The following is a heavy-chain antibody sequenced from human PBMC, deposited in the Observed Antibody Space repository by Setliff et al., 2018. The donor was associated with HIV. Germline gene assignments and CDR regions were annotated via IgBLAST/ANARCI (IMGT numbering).Heavy chain of an antibody. CDR3: ARRIDDSGSFPDKNWFDT. D-gene: IGHD3-10*01. CDR2: IFSSGST. V-gene: IGHV4-4*09. Sequence: SETLSLTCTVSGDSISSYSWNWIRQSPGGGLEWIGFIFSSGSTKYNPSLQSRVTTSIDTSKNQFSLRLTSVTAADTAVYYCARRIDDSGSFPDKNWFDTWGQGSLVTVYS. J-gene: IGHJ5*02. CDR1: GDSISSYS.